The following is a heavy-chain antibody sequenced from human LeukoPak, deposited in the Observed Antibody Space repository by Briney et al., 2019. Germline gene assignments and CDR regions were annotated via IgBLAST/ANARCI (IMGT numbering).Heavy chain of an antibody. V-gene: IGHV1-46*01. J-gene: IGHJ6*03. CDR3: ARALPHVKSGYYYYYMDV. CDR2: INPSGGST. Sequence: ASVKVSCKASGYIFTSYYIHWVRQAPGQGLEWMGIINPSGGSTGYAQKFQGRVTMTRDTSTSTVYMELNSLRSDDTAVYHCARALPHVKSGYYYYYMDVWGKGTTVTISS. D-gene: IGHD3-16*01. CDR1: GYIFTSYY.